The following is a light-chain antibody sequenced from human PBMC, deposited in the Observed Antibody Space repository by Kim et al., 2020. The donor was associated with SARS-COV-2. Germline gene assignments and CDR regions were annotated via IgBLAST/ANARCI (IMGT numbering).Light chain of an antibody. V-gene: IGKV1-5*03. CDR2: KAS. Sequence: ASVGCRVTITCRASQSVKRWLAWYQQKPGEAPRLLVSKASSLEGGVPSRFSGSGSGTEFTLTIGSLQPDDCATYYCYQYNTFPWTFGHGTKVDIK. CDR3: YQYNTFPWT. CDR1: QSVKRW. J-gene: IGKJ1*01.